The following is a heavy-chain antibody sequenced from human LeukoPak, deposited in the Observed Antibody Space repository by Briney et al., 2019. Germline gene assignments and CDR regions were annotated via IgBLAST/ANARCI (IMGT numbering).Heavy chain of an antibody. CDR2: INHSGST. D-gene: IGHD6-19*01. CDR1: GGSISSYY. CDR3: ARDSGGWSDY. Sequence: SETLSLTCTVSGGSISSYYWSWIRQPPGKGLEWIGEINHSGSTNYNPSPKSRVTISVDTSKNQFSLKLSSVTAADTAVYYCARDSGGWSDYWGQGTLVTVSS. J-gene: IGHJ4*02. V-gene: IGHV4-34*01.